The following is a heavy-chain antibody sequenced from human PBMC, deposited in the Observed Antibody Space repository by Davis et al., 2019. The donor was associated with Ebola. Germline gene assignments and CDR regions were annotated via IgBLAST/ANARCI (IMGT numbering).Heavy chain of an antibody. Sequence: AASVKVSCKASGGTFGSYVINWVRQAPGQGLEWMGIINPSGSSTSYAQKFQGRVTMTRDTSTSTVYMELRSLRSDDTAVYYCARSITMVRGVSWFDPWGQGTLVTVSS. V-gene: IGHV1-46*01. J-gene: IGHJ5*02. CDR1: GGTFGSYV. D-gene: IGHD3-10*01. CDR3: ARSITMVRGVSWFDP. CDR2: INPSGSST.